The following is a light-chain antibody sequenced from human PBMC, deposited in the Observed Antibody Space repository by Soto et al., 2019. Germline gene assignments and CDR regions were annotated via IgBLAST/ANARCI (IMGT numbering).Light chain of an antibody. Sequence: DIQMTQSPSSLFASVGDRFTITCQESQDIINYLNWYQQKPGKAPKILIYDASNLETGVPSRFSGSGSGTDFTFTISSMQPEYIATCYYQQYDNFPTFRQGTRLEI. V-gene: IGKV1-33*01. CDR3: QQYDNFPT. J-gene: IGKJ5*01. CDR1: QDIINY. CDR2: DAS.